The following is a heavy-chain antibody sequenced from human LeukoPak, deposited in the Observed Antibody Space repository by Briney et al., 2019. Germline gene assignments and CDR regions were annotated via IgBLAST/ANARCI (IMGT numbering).Heavy chain of an antibody. Sequence: GRSLRLSCAASGFTFSSYAMHWVRQAPGKGLEWVAVISDDGSNKYYADSVKGRFTISRDNSKNTLYLQMNSLRAEDTAVYYCARGRRYYDFWSGYSDYFDYWGQGTLVTVSS. CDR2: ISDDGSNK. V-gene: IGHV3-30*04. D-gene: IGHD3-3*01. J-gene: IGHJ4*02. CDR3: ARGRRYYDFWSGYSDYFDY. CDR1: GFTFSSYA.